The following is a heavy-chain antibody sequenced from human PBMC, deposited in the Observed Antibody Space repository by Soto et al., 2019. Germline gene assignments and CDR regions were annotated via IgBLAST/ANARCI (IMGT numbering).Heavy chain of an antibody. CDR3: AKRGESRWFDP. V-gene: IGHV3-23*01. CDR2: ISAGGGGT. J-gene: IGHJ5*02. CDR1: GFTFSTYA. D-gene: IGHD3-10*01. Sequence: GGSLRLSCAASGFTFSTYAMSWVRQAPGEGLEWVSAISAGGGGTYYADSVKGRYTISRDNSKNTLYLQMNSLRAEDTAVYYCAKRGESRWFDPWGQGTLVTVSS.